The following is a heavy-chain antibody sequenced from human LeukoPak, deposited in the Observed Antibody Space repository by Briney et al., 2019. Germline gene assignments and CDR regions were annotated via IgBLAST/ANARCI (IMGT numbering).Heavy chain of an antibody. Sequence: PGGSLRLSCVASGFTFETFWMSWIRQAPGKGPEWVANINQDETEKYFVDAVKGRFTISRDNAQNSVYLQMSSLRAEDTAIYYCARDIRKRGYYDFWSGYYKGSPIYYGMDVWGQGTAVTVSS. D-gene: IGHD3-3*01. CDR3: ARDIRKRGYYDFWSGYYKGSPIYYGMDV. J-gene: IGHJ6*02. CDR1: GFTFETFW. V-gene: IGHV3-7*03. CDR2: INQDETEK.